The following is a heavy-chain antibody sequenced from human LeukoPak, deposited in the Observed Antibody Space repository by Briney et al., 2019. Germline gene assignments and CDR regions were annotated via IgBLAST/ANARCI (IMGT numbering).Heavy chain of an antibody. CDR2: IYTSGST. Sequence: SETLSLTCTVSGGSISSYYWSWIRQPPGKGLEWIGYIYTSGSTNYNPSLKSRVTISVDTSKNQFSLKLSSVTAADTAVYYCASTVKNPYYYYMDVWGKGTTVTVSS. J-gene: IGHJ6*03. V-gene: IGHV4-4*09. D-gene: IGHD4-11*01. CDR3: ASTVKNPYYYYMDV. CDR1: GGSISSYY.